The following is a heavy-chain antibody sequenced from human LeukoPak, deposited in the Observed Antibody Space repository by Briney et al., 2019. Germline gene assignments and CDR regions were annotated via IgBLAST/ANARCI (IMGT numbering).Heavy chain of an antibody. J-gene: IGHJ4*02. CDR1: GGSISSSSYY. V-gene: IGHV4-39*01. Sequence: SETLSLTCTVSGGSISSSSYYWGWIRQPPGKGLEWIGSIYYSGSTYYNPSLKSRVTTSVDTSKNQFSLKLSSVTAADTAVYYCAREITIFRLYYFDYWGQGTLVTVSS. D-gene: IGHD3-9*01. CDR3: AREITIFRLYYFDY. CDR2: IYYSGST.